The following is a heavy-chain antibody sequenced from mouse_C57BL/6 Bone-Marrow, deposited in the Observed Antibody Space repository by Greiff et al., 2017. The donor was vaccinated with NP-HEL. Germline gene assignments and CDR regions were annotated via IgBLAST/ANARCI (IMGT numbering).Heavy chain of an antibody. J-gene: IGHJ4*01. CDR2: INPSSGYT. Sequence: QVQLKQSGAELAKPGASVKLSCKASGYTFTSYWMHWVKQRPGQGLEWIGYINPSSGYTKYNQKFKDKATLTADKSSSTAYMQLSSLTYEDSAVYYCARSSSGYPYAMDYWGQGTSVTVSS. V-gene: IGHV1-7*01. CDR3: ARSSSGYPYAMDY. CDR1: GYTFTSYW. D-gene: IGHD3-2*02.